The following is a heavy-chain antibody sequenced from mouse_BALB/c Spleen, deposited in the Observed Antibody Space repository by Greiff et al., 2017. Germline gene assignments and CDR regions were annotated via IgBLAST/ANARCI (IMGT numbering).Heavy chain of an antibody. D-gene: IGHD1-1*01. Sequence: DVKLVESGGGLVKPGGSLKLSCAASGFTFSSYTMSWVRQTPEKRLEWVATISSGGSYTYYPDSVKGRFTISRDNAKNTLYLQMSSLKSEDTAMYYCTRDDYGSSSFAYWGQGTLVTVSA. V-gene: IGHV5-6-4*01. CDR3: TRDDYGSSSFAY. CDR1: GFTFSSYT. J-gene: IGHJ3*01. CDR2: ISSGGSYT.